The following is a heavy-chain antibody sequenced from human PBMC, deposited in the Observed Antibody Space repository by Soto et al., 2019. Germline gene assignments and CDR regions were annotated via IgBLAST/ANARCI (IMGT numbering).Heavy chain of an antibody. D-gene: IGHD3-3*01. Sequence: GAPAKASCKASGYTFTSYAISWAQQATGQGLEWMGWISAYNGNTNYAQKLQGSVTMTTDTSTSTAYMELRSLRSDDTAVYYCARYYDFWSGYYWPYYYYGMDVWGQGTTVTVSS. CDR3: ARYYDFWSGYYWPYYYYGMDV. V-gene: IGHV1-18*01. J-gene: IGHJ6*02. CDR1: GYTFTSYA. CDR2: ISAYNGNT.